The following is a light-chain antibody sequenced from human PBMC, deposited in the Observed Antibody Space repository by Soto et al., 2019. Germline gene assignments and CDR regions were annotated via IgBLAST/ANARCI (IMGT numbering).Light chain of an antibody. Sequence: QSVLTQPPSASGSPGQSVTISCTGTSSDVGGYKYVSWYQQHPGKAPKLMIYEVSKRPSGVPDRFSGSKSGNTASLTVSGLQAEDEADYYCSSYAGSNNVVFGGGTKLTV. CDR2: EVS. V-gene: IGLV2-8*01. CDR3: SSYAGSNNVV. J-gene: IGLJ2*01. CDR1: SSDVGGYKY.